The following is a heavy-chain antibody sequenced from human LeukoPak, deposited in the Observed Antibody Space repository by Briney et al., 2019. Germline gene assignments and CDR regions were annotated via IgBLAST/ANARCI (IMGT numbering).Heavy chain of an antibody. V-gene: IGHV3-23*01. CDR1: GFTFSGFA. J-gene: IGHJ6*01. Sequence: GGSLRLSCAASGFTFSGFAMSWVRRTPGKGLEWVSGISGNGDNTLYAASVKGRFTISRDNSKNTLYLEINSLRAEDTAIYYCTKMKGHPLQKYYMDVWEQGTTVTVSS. D-gene: IGHD2/OR15-2a*01. CDR3: TKMKGHPLQKYYMDV. CDR2: ISGNGDNT.